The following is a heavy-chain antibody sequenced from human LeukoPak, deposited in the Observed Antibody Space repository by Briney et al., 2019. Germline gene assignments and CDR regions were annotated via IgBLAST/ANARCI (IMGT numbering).Heavy chain of an antibody. D-gene: IGHD3-22*01. CDR3: ARDPTYYYDSSGYYESIGLDY. CDR1: GFTFSSYW. J-gene: IGHJ4*02. V-gene: IGHV3-7*01. Sequence: GGSLRLSCAASGFTFSSYWMSWVRQAPGKGLEWVANIKQDGSEKYYVDSVKGRFTISRDNAKNSLYLQMNSLRAEDTAVYYCARDPTYYYDSSGYYESIGLDYWGQGTLVTVSS. CDR2: IKQDGSEK.